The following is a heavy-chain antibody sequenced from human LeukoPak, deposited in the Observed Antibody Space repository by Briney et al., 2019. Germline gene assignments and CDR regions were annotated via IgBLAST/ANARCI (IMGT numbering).Heavy chain of an antibody. D-gene: IGHD1-1*01. CDR3: ARGNAPVATFDY. CDR1: GYSISSTYY. Sequence: SETLSLTCTVSGYSISSTYYGAWIRQPPGKGLEWIATISHSGSTYYTPSLKSRLTISLDTSTNHFSLRLSSVTAADTAVYYRARGNAPVATFDYWGQGTLVTVSS. CDR2: ISHSGST. V-gene: IGHV4-38-2*02. J-gene: IGHJ4*02.